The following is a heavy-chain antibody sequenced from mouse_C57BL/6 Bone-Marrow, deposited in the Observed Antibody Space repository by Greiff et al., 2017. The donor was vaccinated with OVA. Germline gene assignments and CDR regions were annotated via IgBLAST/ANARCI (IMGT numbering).Heavy chain of an antibody. D-gene: IGHD2-2*01. J-gene: IGHJ2*01. CDR2: IYPGDGDT. V-gene: IGHV1-80*01. CDR3: ARWLWLRRGGGYYFDY. CDR1: GYAFSSYW. Sequence: LVESGAELVKPGASVKISCKASGYAFSSYWMNWVKQRPGQGLEWIGQIYPGDGDTNYNGKFKGKATLTADKSSRTAYMQLSSLTSEDSAVYFGARWLWLRRGGGYYFDYWGQGTTLTVSA.